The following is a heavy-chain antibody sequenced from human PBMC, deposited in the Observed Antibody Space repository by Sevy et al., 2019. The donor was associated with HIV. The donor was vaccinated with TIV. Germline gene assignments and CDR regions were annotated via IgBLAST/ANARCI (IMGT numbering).Heavy chain of an antibody. CDR3: VRETVTMLLGKEDVFDI. D-gene: IGHD3-10*01. CDR1: GFTFGDYC. J-gene: IGHJ3*02. CDR2: IRNKPYGETT. Sequence: GGSLRLSCTGSGFTFGDYCISWFRQAPGKGLEWVGAIRNKPYGETTEYAASVKDRFTISRDNSKRIAYLQMSSLKTEDTAVYYCVRETVTMLLGKEDVFDIWGQGTMVTVSS. V-gene: IGHV3-49*03.